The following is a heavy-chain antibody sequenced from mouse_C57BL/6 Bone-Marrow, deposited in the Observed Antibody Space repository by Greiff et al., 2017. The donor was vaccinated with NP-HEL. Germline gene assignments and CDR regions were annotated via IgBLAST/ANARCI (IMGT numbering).Heavy chain of an antibody. CDR1: GFTFSDFY. J-gene: IGHJ4*01. CDR3: ARVGLAMDY. V-gene: IGHV7-1*01. Sequence: EVQVVESGGGLVQSGRSLRLSCATSGFTFSDFYMEWVRQAPGKGLEWIAASRNKANDYTTEYSASVKGRFIVSRDTSQSILYLQMNALRAEDTAIYYCARVGLAMDYWGQGTSVTVSS. CDR2: SRNKANDYTT.